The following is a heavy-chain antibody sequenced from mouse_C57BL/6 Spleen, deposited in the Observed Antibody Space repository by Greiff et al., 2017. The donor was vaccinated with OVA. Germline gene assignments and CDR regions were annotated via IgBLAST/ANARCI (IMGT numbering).Heavy chain of an antibody. V-gene: IGHV5-4*01. CDR2: ISDGGSYT. CDR3: ARDPPIAY. J-gene: IGHJ3*01. CDR1: GFTFSSYA. Sequence: DVMLVESGGGLVKPGGSLKLSCAASGFTFSSYAMSWVRQTPEKRLEWVATISDGGSYTYYPDNVKGRFTISRDNAKNNLYLQMSHLKSEDTAMYYCARDPPIAYWGQGTLVTVSA.